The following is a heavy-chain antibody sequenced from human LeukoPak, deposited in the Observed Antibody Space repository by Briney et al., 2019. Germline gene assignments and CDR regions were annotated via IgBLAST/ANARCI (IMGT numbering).Heavy chain of an antibody. CDR1: GGTFSSYA. CDR2: IIPIFGTA. V-gene: IGHV1-69*05. CDR3: ARSGGAVVITGFDP. Sequence: ASVTVSCKASGGTFSSYAISWVRQAPGPGLEWLGGIIPIFGTANYAQKFQGRVTITTDESTSTAYMELSSLRSEDTAAYYCARSGGAVVITGFDPXXQGTLVTVS. J-gene: IGHJ5*02. D-gene: IGHD3-22*01.